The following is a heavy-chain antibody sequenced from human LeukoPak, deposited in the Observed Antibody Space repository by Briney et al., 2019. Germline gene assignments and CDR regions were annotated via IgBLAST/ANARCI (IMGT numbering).Heavy chain of an antibody. CDR3: ARGQNDILTGHFDY. Sequence: ASVKVSCKASGYTFTGYYMHWVRQAPGQGLEWIGWINPNSGGTNYAQKFQGRVTMTRDTSISTAYMELSRLRSDDTAVYYCARGQNDILTGHFDYWGQGTLVTVSS. CDR1: GYTFTGYY. D-gene: IGHD3-9*01. CDR2: INPNSGGT. J-gene: IGHJ4*02. V-gene: IGHV1-2*02.